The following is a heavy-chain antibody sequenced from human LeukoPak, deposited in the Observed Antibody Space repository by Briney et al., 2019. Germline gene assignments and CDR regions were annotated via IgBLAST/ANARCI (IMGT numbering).Heavy chain of an antibody. J-gene: IGHJ4*02. V-gene: IGHV4-59*08. CDR3: GRHSYRGWLQFFDY. CDR2: IYYSGST. D-gene: IGHD5-24*01. Sequence: PSETLSLTCTVSGGSISSYYWSWIRQPPGKGLEWIGYIYYSGSTNYNPSLKSRVTISVDTSKNQFSLKLSSVTAADTAVYYCGRHSYRGWLQFFDYWGQGTRVTVSS. CDR1: GGSISSYY.